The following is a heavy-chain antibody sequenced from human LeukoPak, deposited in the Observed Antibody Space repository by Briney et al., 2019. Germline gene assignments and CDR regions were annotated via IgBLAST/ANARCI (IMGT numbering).Heavy chain of an antibody. V-gene: IGHV1-69*05. J-gene: IGHJ2*01. CDR3: ARAPNYGDYGWYFDL. Sequence: SVKVSCKASGGTFSSYAISWVRQAPGQGLEWMGGIIPIFGTANYAQKFQGRVTITTDESTSAAYMELSSLRSEGTAVYYCARAPNYGDYGWYFDLWGRGTLVTVSS. D-gene: IGHD4-17*01. CDR1: GGTFSSYA. CDR2: IIPIFGTA.